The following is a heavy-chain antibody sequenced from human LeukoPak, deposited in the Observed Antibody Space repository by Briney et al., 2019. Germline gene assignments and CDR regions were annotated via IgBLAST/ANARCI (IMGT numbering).Heavy chain of an antibody. CDR3: ARDYDSSGYYSFQH. Sequence: GGSLRLSCAASGFTFSRYWMHWVRQAPGRGLVWVSRINGDGSSIRYADSVKGRFTNSRDNAKNTLYLQMNSLRAEDTDVYYCARDYDSSGYYSFQHWGQGTLVTVSS. V-gene: IGHV3-74*01. CDR2: INGDGSSI. D-gene: IGHD3-22*01. J-gene: IGHJ1*01. CDR1: GFTFSRYW.